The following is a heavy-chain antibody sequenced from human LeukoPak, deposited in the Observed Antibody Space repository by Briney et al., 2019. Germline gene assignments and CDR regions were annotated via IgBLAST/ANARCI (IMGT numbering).Heavy chain of an antibody. J-gene: IGHJ4*02. CDR1: GFTFTNYG. V-gene: IGHV3-23*01. CDR3: AKEKNSGYYYHFDY. D-gene: IGHD3-22*01. Sequence: GGSLRLSCAASGFTFTNYGMSWVRQAPGKGLEWVSAVSGGGGSTYYADSVKGRFTISRDNSKNTVYPQMNSLRAEDTAVYYCAKEKNSGYYYHFDYWGQGTLVTVSS. CDR2: VSGGGGST.